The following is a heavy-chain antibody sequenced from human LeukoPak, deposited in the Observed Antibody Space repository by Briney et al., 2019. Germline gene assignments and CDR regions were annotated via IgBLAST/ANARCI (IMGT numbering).Heavy chain of an antibody. CDR3: ARGGQYCGGDCYSFDY. Sequence: ASVKVSCKASGYTFTSYYMHWVRQAPGQGLEWMGIINPSGGSTSYAQKFQGRVTMTRDTSTSTVYMELSSLRSEDTAVYYCARGGQYCGGDCYSFDYWSQGTLVTVSS. CDR2: INPSGGST. CDR1: GYTFTSYY. V-gene: IGHV1-46*01. D-gene: IGHD2-21*02. J-gene: IGHJ4*02.